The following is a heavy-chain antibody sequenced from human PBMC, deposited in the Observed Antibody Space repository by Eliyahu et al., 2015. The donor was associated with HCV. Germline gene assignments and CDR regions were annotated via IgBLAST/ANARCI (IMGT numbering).Heavy chain of an antibody. CDR1: GFTFXXYD. V-gene: IGHV3-13*01. Sequence: EVQXVESGGGLVQPGGSLRLXXAAXGFTFXXYDMHWVRQATGKGLEWVSAIGTAGDTYYPGSVKGRFTISRENAKNSLYLQMNSLRAGDTAVYYCARSTHWGYYYYGMDVWGQGTTVTVSS. CDR3: ARSTHWGYYYYGMDV. CDR2: IGTAGDT. D-gene: IGHD2-2*01. J-gene: IGHJ6*02.